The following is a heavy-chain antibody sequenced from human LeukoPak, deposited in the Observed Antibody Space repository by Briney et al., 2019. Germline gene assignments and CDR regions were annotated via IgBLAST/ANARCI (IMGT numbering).Heavy chain of an antibody. J-gene: IGHJ3*02. V-gene: IGHV4-31*03. Sequence: SQTLSLTCSVSGGSISNGGYYWSWIRQHPGKGLEWIGYIYDSGTTYYSPALQSRVTISVDTSDNKFSLKLSSVTAADTAVYYCARHDPIISMIVGERAFDIWGQGTMVTVSS. CDR2: IYDSGTT. CDR3: ARHDPIISMIVGERAFDI. CDR1: GGSISNGGYY. D-gene: IGHD3-22*01.